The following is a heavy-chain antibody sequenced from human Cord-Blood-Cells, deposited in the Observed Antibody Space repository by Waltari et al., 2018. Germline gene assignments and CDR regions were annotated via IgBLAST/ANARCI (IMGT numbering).Heavy chain of an antibody. CDR1: GGSFSGYY. V-gene: IGHV4-34*01. CDR2: INHSGST. CDR3: ARQHAFDI. Sequence: VQLQQWGAGLLKPSETLSLTCAVYGGSFSGYYWSWIRQPPGKGLEWIGEINHSGSTNYNPSLKSRVTISVDTSKNQFSLKLSSVTAADTAVYYCARQHAFDIWGQGTMVTVSS. J-gene: IGHJ3*02.